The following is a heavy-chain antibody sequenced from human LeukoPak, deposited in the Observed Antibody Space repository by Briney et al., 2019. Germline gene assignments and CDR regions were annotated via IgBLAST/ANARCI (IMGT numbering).Heavy chain of an antibody. CDR2: FFYSGST. D-gene: IGHD1-1*01. CDR3: ARAPGSAYNAYYFDY. CDR1: VASISSGVSF. Sequence: SETLSLTCTLSVASISSGVSFCGCIRQHPWKGLGWMGYFFYSGSTYYNQSLKSRVTISVDTSKNQISLKLSSVTAADTAVYYCARAPGSAYNAYYFDYWGQGTLVTVSS. J-gene: IGHJ4*02. V-gene: IGHV4-31*03.